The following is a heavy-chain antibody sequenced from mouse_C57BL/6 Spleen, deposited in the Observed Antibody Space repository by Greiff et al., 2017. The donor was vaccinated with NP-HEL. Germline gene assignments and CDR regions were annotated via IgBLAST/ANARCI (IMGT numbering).Heavy chain of an antibody. Sequence: QVHVKQPGAELVKPGASVKMSCKASGYTFTSYWITWVKQRPGQGLEWIGDIYPGSGSTNYNEKFKSKATLTVDTSSSTAYMQLSSLTSEDSAVYYCARSGTTVVDAMDYWGQGTSVTVSS. V-gene: IGHV1-55*01. CDR1: GYTFTSYW. CDR3: ARSGTTVVDAMDY. CDR2: IYPGSGST. D-gene: IGHD1-1*01. J-gene: IGHJ4*01.